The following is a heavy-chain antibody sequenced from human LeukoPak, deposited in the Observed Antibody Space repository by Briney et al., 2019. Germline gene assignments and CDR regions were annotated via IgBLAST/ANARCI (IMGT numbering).Heavy chain of an antibody. CDR3: AKRGVVIRVILVGFHKEAYYFDS. Sequence: GGSLRLSCAVSGITLSNYGMSWVRQAPGKGLEWVAGISDSGGGTNYADSVKGRFTISRDNPKNTLYLQMNSLRAEDTAVYFCAKRGVVIRVILVGFHKEAYYFDSWGQGALVTVSS. V-gene: IGHV3-23*01. D-gene: IGHD3-22*01. CDR1: GITLSNYG. CDR2: ISDSGGGT. J-gene: IGHJ4*02.